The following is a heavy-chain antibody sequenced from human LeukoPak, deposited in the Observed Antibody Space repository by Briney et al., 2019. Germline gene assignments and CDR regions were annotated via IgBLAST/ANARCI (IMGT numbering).Heavy chain of an antibody. CDR3: ARDHNYDFDY. CDR2: IGAYNGNT. D-gene: IGHD1-1*01. J-gene: IGHJ4*02. V-gene: IGHV1-18*01. CDR1: VYTFSSNG. Sequence: ASVKVSCKASVYTFSSNGVSWVRQAPGQGLEWMGWIGAYNGNTNYAQKFQGRVTMTTDTSTSTAYMELRSLRSDDTAVYYCARDHNYDFDYWRQGTLVTDCS.